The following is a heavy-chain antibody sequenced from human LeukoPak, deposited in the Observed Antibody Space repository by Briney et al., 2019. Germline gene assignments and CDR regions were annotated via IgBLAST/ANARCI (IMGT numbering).Heavy chain of an antibody. J-gene: IGHJ4*02. CDR3: AKMVREFYTISYYFDY. D-gene: IGHD2-8*01. V-gene: IGHV3-23*01. CDR1: GFTFSGYA. Sequence: GGSLRLSCAASGFTFSGYAMNWVRQAPGKGLEWVSGISGSGAGTYYADSVKGRFTISRDNSKNTLYLQMNSLRADDTAIYYCAKMVREFYTISYYFDYWGQGTLVTVSS. CDR2: ISGSGAGT.